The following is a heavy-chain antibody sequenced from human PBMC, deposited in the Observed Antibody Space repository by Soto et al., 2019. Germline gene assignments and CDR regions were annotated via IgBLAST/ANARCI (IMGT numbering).Heavy chain of an antibody. CDR1: SGSIDNVYW. CDR2: TSHDGVT. V-gene: IGHV4-4*02. Sequence: SETLSLTCAVSSGSIDNVYWWSWVRQSPGEGLEWNGETSHDGVTNYNPSLKSRVAISLDTSNIHFSLRLNSVTAADTAVYYCARSSIEPRVFMYPFDSWGQGTLVTVSS. J-gene: IGHJ4*02. CDR3: ARSSIEPRVFMYPFDS. D-gene: IGHD6-6*01.